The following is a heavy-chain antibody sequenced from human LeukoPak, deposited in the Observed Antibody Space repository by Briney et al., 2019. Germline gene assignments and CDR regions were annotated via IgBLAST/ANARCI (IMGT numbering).Heavy chain of an antibody. CDR3: ASSIAVAAFYYMDV. D-gene: IGHD6-19*01. V-gene: IGHV4-38-2*02. CDR1: GYSISSGYY. J-gene: IGHJ6*03. CDR2: IYHSGST. Sequence: SETLSLTCTVSGYSISSGYYWGWIRQPPGKGLEWIGSIYHSGSTYYNPSLKSRVTISVDTSKNQFSLKLSSVTAADTAVYYCASSIAVAAFYYMDVWGKGTTVTVSS.